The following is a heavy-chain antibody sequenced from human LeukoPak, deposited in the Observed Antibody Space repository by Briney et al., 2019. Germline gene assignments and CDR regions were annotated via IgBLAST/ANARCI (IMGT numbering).Heavy chain of an antibody. Sequence: ASVTVSFKSSGYTFTIYGISWVRQGPGQGLEWMGWSSAYNGNTNYAQKLQGRVTMTTDTSTSTAYMELRSLRSDDTAVYYCARRTSSGWSEFDYWGQGTLVTVSS. D-gene: IGHD6-19*01. CDR3: ARRTSSGWSEFDY. V-gene: IGHV1-18*01. CDR2: SSAYNGNT. CDR1: GYTFTIYG. J-gene: IGHJ4*02.